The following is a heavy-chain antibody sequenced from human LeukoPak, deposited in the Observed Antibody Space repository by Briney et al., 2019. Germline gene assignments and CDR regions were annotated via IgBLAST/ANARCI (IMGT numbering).Heavy chain of an antibody. CDR2: IYWKGDIT. CDR1: GFTFEDYG. J-gene: IGHJ4*02. CDR3: ARGLQYFES. V-gene: IGHV3-20*04. Sequence: PGRSLRLSCAASGFTFEDYGMSWVREAPGQGLGRGSGIYWKGDITRYADSVKGRFTSSRDNAKNSLYLQMNSLRVEDTATYYCARGLQYFESWGQGDLVTVSS. D-gene: IGHD4-11*01.